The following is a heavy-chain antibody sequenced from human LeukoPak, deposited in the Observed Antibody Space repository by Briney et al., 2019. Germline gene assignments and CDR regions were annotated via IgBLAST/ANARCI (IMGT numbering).Heavy chain of an antibody. CDR2: ISYIGST. D-gene: IGHD4-17*01. CDR3: ARDLVTVTKGFDI. CDR1: ADSFSSHY. Sequence: SETLSLTCAVSADSFSSHYWTWIRQPPGKGLEWIGYISYIGSTNYNPSLKSRVTISIDTSRNQFSLRLSSVTAADTAVYYCARDLVTVTKGFDIWGQGAMVSVSS. V-gene: IGHV4-59*11. J-gene: IGHJ3*02.